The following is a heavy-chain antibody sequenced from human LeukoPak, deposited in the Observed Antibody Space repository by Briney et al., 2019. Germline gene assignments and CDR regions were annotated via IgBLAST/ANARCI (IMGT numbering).Heavy chain of an antibody. J-gene: IGHJ4*02. D-gene: IGHD5-24*01. CDR3: ARVQDGYMAY. V-gene: IGHV4-31*03. CDR2: IYYSGCT. Sequence: SQTLSLTCTVSGGSISSGGYYWSWIRQHPGKGLEWIGYIYYSGCTYYNPSLKSRVTISVDTSKNQFSLKLSSVTAADTAVYYCARVQDGYMAYWGQGTLVTVSS. CDR1: GGSISSGGYY.